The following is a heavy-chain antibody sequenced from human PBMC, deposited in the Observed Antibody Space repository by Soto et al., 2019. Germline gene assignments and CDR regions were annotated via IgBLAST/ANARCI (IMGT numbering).Heavy chain of an antibody. CDR1: GISVSDYY. CDR3: ARGGCSGSCNSNEFDY. V-gene: IGHV3-53*04. D-gene: IGHD2-15*01. Sequence: EVKLVESGGGLVQPGGSLRLSCAVSGISVSDYYMSWVRQAPGKGLEWVSVIYSGGSGGRTFYGDSVKGRFTKSRKNSKNTLYLQMSSLGAEDTGVYYCARGGCSGSCNSNEFDYWGQGTLGSGSP. J-gene: IGHJ4*02. CDR2: IYSGGSGGRT.